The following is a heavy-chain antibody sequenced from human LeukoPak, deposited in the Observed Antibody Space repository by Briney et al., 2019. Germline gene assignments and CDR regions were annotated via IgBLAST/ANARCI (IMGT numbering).Heavy chain of an antibody. D-gene: IGHD3-16*01. CDR1: GFPFSDYG. CDR3: AKVRWGSDNALDS. Sequence: GGSLRLSCAASGFPFSDYGMYWVRQAPGKGLEWLAVISHDGNNKYYVDSVKGRITISRDNSMNTLYLQMNSLRAEDTAVYYCAKVRWGSDNALDSWGQGTLVTVSS. J-gene: IGHJ4*02. V-gene: IGHV3-30*18. CDR2: ISHDGNNK.